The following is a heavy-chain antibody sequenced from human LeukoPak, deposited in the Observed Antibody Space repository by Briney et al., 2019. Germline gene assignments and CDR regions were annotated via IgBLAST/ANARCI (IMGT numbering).Heavy chain of an antibody. D-gene: IGHD6-19*01. V-gene: IGHV3-23*01. J-gene: IGHJ6*02. CDR3: AKDPYSSGWYWSGMDV. Sequence: PGGSLRLSCAVSGFTFSSYAMSWVRQAPGKGLEWVSAISGSGGSTYYADSVKGRFTISRDNSKNTLYLQMNSLRAEDTAVYYCAKDPYSSGWYWSGMDVWGQGTTVTVSS. CDR2: ISGSGGST. CDR1: GFTFSSYA.